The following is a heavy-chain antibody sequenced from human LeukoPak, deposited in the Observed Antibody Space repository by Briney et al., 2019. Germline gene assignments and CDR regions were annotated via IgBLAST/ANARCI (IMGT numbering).Heavy chain of an antibody. D-gene: IGHD2-2*01. Sequence: SETLSLTCAVSGYSLSSGYYWGWIRQPPVKGLDWIGSIYHSGTTYYNPALKSRVTISVDTSKYQFSLKLSSVTAADTAVYYCARLCSTSCYLDPWGQGTLVTVSS. J-gene: IGHJ5*02. CDR1: GYSLSSGYY. CDR3: ARLCSTSCYLDP. CDR2: IYHSGTT. V-gene: IGHV4-38-2*01.